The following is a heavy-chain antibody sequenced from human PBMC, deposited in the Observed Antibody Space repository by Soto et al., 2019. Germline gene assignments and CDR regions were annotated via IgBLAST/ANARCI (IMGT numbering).Heavy chain of an antibody. CDR3: GRAVSDSYASLGY. CDR1: GFTFSNYW. V-gene: IGHV3-7*03. J-gene: IGHJ4*02. D-gene: IGHD2-21*02. CDR2: INQDGSEN. Sequence: GGSLRLSCAASGFTFSNYWMSWVRQAPGKGLEWVANINQDGSENYYADSVRGRFTISRDNSKNTLYLQMNSLRAEDTAVYYCGRAVSDSYASLGYWGQGTLVTVSS.